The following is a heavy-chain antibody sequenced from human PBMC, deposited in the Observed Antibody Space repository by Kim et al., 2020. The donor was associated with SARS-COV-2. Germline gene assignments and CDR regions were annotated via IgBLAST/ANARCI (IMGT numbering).Heavy chain of an antibody. Sequence: SVKVSCKASGGTFSSYAISWVRQAPGQGLEWMGGIIPIFGTANYAQKFQGRVTITADESTSTAYMELSSLRSEDTAVYYCASNSEGATGDLRYWYFDLWGRGTLVTVSS. CDR1: GGTFSSYA. J-gene: IGHJ2*01. CDR3: ASNSEGATGDLRYWYFDL. D-gene: IGHD7-27*01. CDR2: IIPIFGTA. V-gene: IGHV1-69*13.